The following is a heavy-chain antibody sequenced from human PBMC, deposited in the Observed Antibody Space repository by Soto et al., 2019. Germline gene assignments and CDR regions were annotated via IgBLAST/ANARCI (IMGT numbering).Heavy chain of an antibody. D-gene: IGHD2-15*01. V-gene: IGHV3-30-3*01. CDR3: AKAGCDGGGCCGLVGRRQGMDV. CDR2: ISYDGNNK. CDR1: GFTFSSDA. Sequence: QVQLVESGGGVVQPGRSLRLSCAASGFTFSSDAMYWVRQAPGKGLEWVAVISYDGNNKYYADSVKGRFTISRDNSKNTLYRQMNKLRDEDTAVYYCAKAGCDGGGCCGLVGRRQGMDVWGQGTTVTVSS. J-gene: IGHJ6*02.